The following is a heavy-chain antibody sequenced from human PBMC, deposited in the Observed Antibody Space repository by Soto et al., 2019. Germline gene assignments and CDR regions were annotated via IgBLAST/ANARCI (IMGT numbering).Heavy chain of an antibody. J-gene: IGHJ4*02. CDR2: ISSSGSTI. D-gene: IGHD3-10*01. CDR3: ARDLWESPDAPDPYFDY. V-gene: IGHV3-11*01. CDR1: GFTFSDYY. Sequence: GGPLRLSCAASGFTFSDYYMSWLRQAPGKGLEWVSYISSSGSTIYYADSVKGRFTISRDNAKNSLYLQMNSLRAEDTAVYYCARDLWESPDAPDPYFDYWGQGTLVTVSS.